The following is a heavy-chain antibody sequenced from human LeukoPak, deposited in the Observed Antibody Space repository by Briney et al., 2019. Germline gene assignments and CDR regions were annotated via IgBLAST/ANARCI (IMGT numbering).Heavy chain of an antibody. CDR2: ISGSGGRT. D-gene: IGHD4-17*01. CDR1: GFTFSSYA. Sequence: GGSLRLSCAASGFTFSSYAMSWVRQAPGKGLEWVSAISGSGGRTYYADSVKGRFTISRDNSKNTLYLQMNSLRADDTAVYYCAKGNGDHAIQPDYWGQGTLVTVSS. V-gene: IGHV3-23*01. CDR3: AKGNGDHAIQPDY. J-gene: IGHJ4*02.